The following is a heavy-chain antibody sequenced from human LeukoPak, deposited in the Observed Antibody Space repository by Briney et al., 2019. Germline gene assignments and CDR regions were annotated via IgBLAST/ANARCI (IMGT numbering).Heavy chain of an antibody. V-gene: IGHV3-7*03. Sequence: GGSLRLSCAASGLTFSNYWMDWVRQTPGKGLEWVANIKQDGSEKNYVDSVKGRFIISRDNAKNSLYLQMNSLRAEDTALYYCAKVRKAVAGPVDYWGQGTLVTVSS. CDR2: IKQDGSEK. D-gene: IGHD6-19*01. CDR1: GLTFSNYW. J-gene: IGHJ4*02. CDR3: AKVRKAVAGPVDY.